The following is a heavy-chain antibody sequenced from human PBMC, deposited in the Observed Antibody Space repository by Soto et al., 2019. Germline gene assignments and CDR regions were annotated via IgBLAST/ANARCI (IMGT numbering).Heavy chain of an antibody. D-gene: IGHD3-10*01. CDR1: GYTFTSYD. CDR2: MNPNSGNT. CDR3: ARGALDRYYGSGRATPSIWYFDL. Sequence: GASVKVSCKASGYTFTSYDINWVRQATGQGLEWMGWMNPNSGNTGYAQKFQGRVTMTRNTSISTAYMELSSLRSEDTAVYYCARGALDRYYGSGRATPSIWYFDLWGRGTLVTVSS. J-gene: IGHJ2*01. V-gene: IGHV1-8*01.